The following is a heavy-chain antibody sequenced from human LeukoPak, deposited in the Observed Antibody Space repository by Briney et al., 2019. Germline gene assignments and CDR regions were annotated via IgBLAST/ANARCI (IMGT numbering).Heavy chain of an antibody. CDR1: GGSISSSSYY. J-gene: IGHJ5*02. Sequence: SETLSLTCTVSGGSISSSSYYWGWIRQPPGKGLEWIGNIYNSGGTYYNPSLKSRVTILVDTSNNQFSLKLNSVTAADTAFYYCATSGGDWFDPWGQGTLVIVSS. CDR3: ATSGGDWFDP. V-gene: IGHV4-39*07. D-gene: IGHD3-10*01. CDR2: IYNSGGT.